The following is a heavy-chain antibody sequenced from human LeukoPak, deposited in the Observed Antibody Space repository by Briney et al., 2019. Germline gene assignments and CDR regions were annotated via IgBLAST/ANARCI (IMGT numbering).Heavy chain of an antibody. CDR2: ISSSGRTR. Sequence: GGSLRLSCAASGFTFSSYEMNWVRQAPGKGLEWVSYISSSGRTRYNADSVKGRFTISRDDAKNSLYLQMNSLRAEDTAVYYCARFIAAPYYFDYWGRGTLVTVSS. V-gene: IGHV3-48*03. J-gene: IGHJ4*02. CDR3: ARFIAAPYYFDY. CDR1: GFTFSSYE. D-gene: IGHD6-13*01.